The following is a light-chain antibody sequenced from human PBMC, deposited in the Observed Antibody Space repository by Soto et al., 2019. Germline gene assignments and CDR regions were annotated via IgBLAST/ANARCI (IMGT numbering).Light chain of an antibody. V-gene: IGKV3-20*01. CDR2: VSS. J-gene: IGKJ2*01. Sequence: EVVLTQSPGTLSLSPGERATLSCRASQSISNNYFAWYQQKPGQAPRLLIFVSSDRATGNPDRFSGSGCGTDSTLTISSLEPEDFAVYYCQQYGSSPPYTLGQGTKLEIK. CDR3: QQYGSSPPYT. CDR1: QSISNNY.